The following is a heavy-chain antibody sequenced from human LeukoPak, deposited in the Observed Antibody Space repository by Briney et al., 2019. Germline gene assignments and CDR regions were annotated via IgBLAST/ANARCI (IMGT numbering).Heavy chain of an antibody. J-gene: IGHJ6*02. CDR2: ISAYNGNT. CDR3: ASSVHYYGMDV. V-gene: IGHV1-18*01. D-gene: IGHD3-16*02. Sequence: ASVKVSCKASGYTFTSYGISWVRQAPGQGLEWMGWISAYNGNTNYAQKLQGRVTMTTDTSTSTAYMELSSLRSEDTAVYYCASSVHYYGMDVWGQGTTVTVSS. CDR1: GYTFTSYG.